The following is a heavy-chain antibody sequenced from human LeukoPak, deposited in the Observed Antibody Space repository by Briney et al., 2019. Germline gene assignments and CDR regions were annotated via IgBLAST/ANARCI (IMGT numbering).Heavy chain of an antibody. Sequence: GSLRLSCAASGFTVSSKYMSWVRQPPGQGLEWIGEINHSGTTNYNPSLKSRVTISVDTSKNQFSLKLSSVTAADTAVYYCARSVLRGRTRGIDSWGQGTLVTVSS. CDR3: ARSVLRGRTRGIDS. CDR2: INHSGTT. CDR1: GFTVSSKY. D-gene: IGHD2/OR15-2a*01. V-gene: IGHV4-34*01. J-gene: IGHJ4*02.